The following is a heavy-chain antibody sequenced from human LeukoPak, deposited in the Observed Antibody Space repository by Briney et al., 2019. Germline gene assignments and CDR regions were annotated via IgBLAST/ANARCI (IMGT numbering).Heavy chain of an antibody. CDR1: GGSISSGDYY. V-gene: IGHV4-30-4*01. CDR2: IYYSGST. D-gene: IGHD2-15*01. CDR3: ARGPKLDYCSGGSCYFWFDP. J-gene: IGHJ5*02. Sequence: SETLSLTCTVSGGSISSGDYYWSWIRQPPGKGLEWIGYIYYSGSTYYNPSLKSRVTISVDTSKNQFSLKLSSVTAADTAVYYCARGPKLDYCSGGSCYFWFDPWGQGTLVTVSS.